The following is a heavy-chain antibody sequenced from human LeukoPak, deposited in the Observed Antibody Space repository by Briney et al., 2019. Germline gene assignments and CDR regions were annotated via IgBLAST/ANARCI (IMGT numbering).Heavy chain of an antibody. J-gene: IGHJ4*02. Sequence: TGGSLRLSCAAPGFTFSSYAMSWVGQAPGKGLEWVSAISGSGGSTFETDSVNGRFPTTRDNSKNTLYLQMNSLRAEDTGVYYSAKGLGEHVVVVTAIDYWGQGTLVTVSS. D-gene: IGHD2-21*02. V-gene: IGHV3-23*01. CDR1: GFTFSSYA. CDR2: ISGSGGST. CDR3: AKGLGEHVVVVTAIDY.